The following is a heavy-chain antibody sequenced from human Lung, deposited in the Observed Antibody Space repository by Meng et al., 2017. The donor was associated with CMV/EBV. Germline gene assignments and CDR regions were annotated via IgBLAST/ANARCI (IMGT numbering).Heavy chain of an antibody. CDR1: GFPFTNAW. Sequence: GGSLRLSCAASGFPFTNAWMSWVRQAPGKGLEWVARIKSKTDGGTTDYAAPVKGRFASSRDDSKNTLYLQMNSLKTEDTALYYCTTDMHWGQGTLVPVSS. V-gene: IGHV3-15*01. CDR3: TTDMH. CDR2: IKSKTDGGTT. J-gene: IGHJ4*02.